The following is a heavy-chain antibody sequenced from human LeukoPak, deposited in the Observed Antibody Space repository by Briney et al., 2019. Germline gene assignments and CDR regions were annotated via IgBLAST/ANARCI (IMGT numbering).Heavy chain of an antibody. CDR2: INHSGST. D-gene: IGHD3-22*01. V-gene: IGHV4-34*01. J-gene: IGHJ4*02. CDR1: GGSFSGYY. CDR3: ARHSHYYDSSGSPN. Sequence: SLTCAVYGGSFSGYYWSWIRQPPGKGLEWIGEINHSGSTNYNPSLKSRVNISVDTTKNQFSLKLSSVTAADTAVYYCARHSHYYDSSGSPNWGQGTLVTVSS.